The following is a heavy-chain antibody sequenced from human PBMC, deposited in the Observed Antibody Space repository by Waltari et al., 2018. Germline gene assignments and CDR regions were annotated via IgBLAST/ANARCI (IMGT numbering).Heavy chain of an antibody. CDR2: INPSSGAT. J-gene: IGHJ4*02. V-gene: IGHV1-2*02. CDR3: ARDIKLVVAATPLLFDY. Sequence: QVQLVQSGAEVKKPGASVKVSCKASGFTFTGYYMHWVRQAPGQGLEWMGWINPSSGATNYAQKFQGRVTMTRDTSISTAYMEVSGLRSDDTAVYYCARDIKLVVAATPLLFDYWGQGTLVTVSS. CDR1: GFTFTGYY. D-gene: IGHD2-15*01.